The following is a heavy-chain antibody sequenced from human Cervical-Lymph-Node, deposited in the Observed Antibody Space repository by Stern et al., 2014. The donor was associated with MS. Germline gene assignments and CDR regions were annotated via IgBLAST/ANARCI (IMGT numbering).Heavy chain of an antibody. CDR2: ISAYNGNT. J-gene: IGHJ3*02. D-gene: IGHD2-15*01. V-gene: IGHV1-18*01. CDR3: ARGLLGSENAFDI. Sequence: VQSLAEVKKPVASVKVSRKASGYTFTSYGISWVRQAPGQWLEWMGWISAYNGNTSYAQKRQGRVTMTTDTSTSTAYMELRSLRSDDTAVYYCARGLLGSENAFDIWGQGTMVTVSS. CDR1: GYTFTSYG.